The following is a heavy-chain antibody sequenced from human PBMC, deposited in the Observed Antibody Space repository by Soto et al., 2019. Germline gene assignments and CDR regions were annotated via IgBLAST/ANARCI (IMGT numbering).Heavy chain of an antibody. Sequence: GGSLRLSCAASGFTFSRYWMHWVRQAPGKGLVWVSHINSDGGNTNYADSVKGRFTISRDNAKNSLFLQMNSLRAEDTAVFYCATLTLSSGWQDYWGQGTLVTVSS. CDR2: INSDGGNT. J-gene: IGHJ4*02. V-gene: IGHV3-74*01. CDR3: ATLTLSSGWQDY. CDR1: GFTFSRYW. D-gene: IGHD6-19*01.